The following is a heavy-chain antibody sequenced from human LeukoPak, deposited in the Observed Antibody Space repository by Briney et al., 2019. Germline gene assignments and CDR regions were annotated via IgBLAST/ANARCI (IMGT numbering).Heavy chain of an antibody. CDR1: GGSINSRSYY. Sequence: SETLSLTCTVSGGSINSRSYYWGWIRQPPGKGLEWIGSVYYGGTTYYNPSLKSRVTISEDTSKNQFSLKLSSVTAADTALYYFARRATTVTTGYYYYYMDVWGKGTTVTVSS. J-gene: IGHJ6*03. V-gene: IGHV4-39*01. CDR2: VYYGGTT. CDR3: ARRATTVTTGYYYYYMDV. D-gene: IGHD4-17*01.